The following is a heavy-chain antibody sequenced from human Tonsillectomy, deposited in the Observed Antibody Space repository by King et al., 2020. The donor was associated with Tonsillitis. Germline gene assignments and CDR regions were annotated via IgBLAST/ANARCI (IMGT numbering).Heavy chain of an antibody. Sequence: VQLVESGGGLVKPGGSLRLSCAASGFTFSSYSMNWVRQAPGKGLEWVSSISSGSSYIFYADSVKGRFTISRDNAKNSLYLQMNSLRAEDTALYFCARDQGDYVAHRFDPWGQGPLVTVSS. D-gene: IGHD4-17*01. J-gene: IGHJ5*02. CDR3: ARDQGDYVAHRFDP. CDR1: GFTFSSYS. V-gene: IGHV3-21*01. CDR2: ISSGSSYI.